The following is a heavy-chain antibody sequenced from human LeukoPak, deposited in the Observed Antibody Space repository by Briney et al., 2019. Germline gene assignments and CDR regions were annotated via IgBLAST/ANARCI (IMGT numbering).Heavy chain of an antibody. V-gene: IGHV3-30*04. CDR3: ARGGLLWFGELWGDY. CDR2: ISYDGSNK. Sequence: GGSLRLSCAASGFTFSDYTMHWVRQAPGKGLEWVAVISYDGSNKYYADSVKGRFTISRDNSKNTLYLQMNSLRAEDTAVYYCARGGLLWFGELWGDYWGQGTLVTVSS. J-gene: IGHJ4*02. CDR1: GFTFSDYT. D-gene: IGHD3-10*01.